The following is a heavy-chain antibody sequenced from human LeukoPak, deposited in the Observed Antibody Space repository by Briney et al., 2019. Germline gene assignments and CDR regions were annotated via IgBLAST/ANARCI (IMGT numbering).Heavy chain of an antibody. V-gene: IGHV3-23*01. CDR1: GFTFSSYA. CDR3: AKRTAAGSDY. D-gene: IGHD6-13*01. J-gene: IGHJ4*02. Sequence: QAGGPLRLSCAASGFTFSSYAMSWAPPAPGKGLEWVSAISGSGGSTYYADSVKGRFTISRDNSKNTLYLQMNSLRAEDTAVYYCAKRTAAGSDYWGQGTLVTVSS. CDR2: ISGSGGST.